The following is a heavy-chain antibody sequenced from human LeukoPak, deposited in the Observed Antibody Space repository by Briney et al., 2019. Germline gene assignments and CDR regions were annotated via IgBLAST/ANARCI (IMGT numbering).Heavy chain of an antibody. Sequence: SVKVSCKASGGPFSSYAISWVRQAPGQGLEWMGEIIPIFGTANYAQKFQGRVTITADESTSTAYMELSSLRSEDTAVYYCARSPEYSGSYHFDYWGQGTLVTVSS. D-gene: IGHD1-26*01. CDR1: GGPFSSYA. J-gene: IGHJ4*02. V-gene: IGHV1-69*13. CDR2: IIPIFGTA. CDR3: ARSPEYSGSYHFDY.